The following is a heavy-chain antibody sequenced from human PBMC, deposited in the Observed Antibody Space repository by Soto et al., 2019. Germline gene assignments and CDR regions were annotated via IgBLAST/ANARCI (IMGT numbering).Heavy chain of an antibody. CDR3: ARAGPSSPFEGANWFDP. CDR2: IYYSGST. Sequence: QVQLQESGPGLVKPSQTLSLTCTVSGGSISSGGYYWSWIRQHPGKGLEWIGYIYYSGSTYFNPSLQSRLTKSGDTSKNQFSLQLSFVAAAGTAVDLWARAGPSSPFEGANWFDPWGQGTLVTVSS. CDR1: GGSISSGGYY. V-gene: IGHV4-31*03. D-gene: IGHD6-6*01. J-gene: IGHJ5*02.